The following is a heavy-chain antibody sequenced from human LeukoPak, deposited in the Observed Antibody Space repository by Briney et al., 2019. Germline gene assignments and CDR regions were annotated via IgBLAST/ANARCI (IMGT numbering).Heavy chain of an antibody. V-gene: IGHV1-69*05. CDR2: IIPIFGTA. D-gene: IGHD4-17*01. J-gene: IGHJ3*02. CDR1: GVTFSSYA. Sequence: SVKVSCKASGVTFSSYAISWGRQAPGQGLEWIVGIIPIFGTANYTQKLQGRVTMITDTSTSQAYMELRRLRSDDTAVYYCARDRDVVWALTTVRGDFDIWGQGTMVTVSS. CDR3: ARDRDVVWALTTVRGDFDI.